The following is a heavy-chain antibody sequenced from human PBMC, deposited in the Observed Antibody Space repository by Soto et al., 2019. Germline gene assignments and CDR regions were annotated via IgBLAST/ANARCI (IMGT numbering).Heavy chain of an antibody. CDR2: ISSNGGST. V-gene: IGHV3-64D*06. CDR1: GFTFSSYA. Sequence: EVQLVESGGGLVQPGGSLRLSCSASGFTFSSYAMHWVRQAPGKGLEYVSAISSNGGSTYYADSVKGRFTISRDNSKNTLYLQMSSLRAEDTAVYYCVKEGEYSGYAGDYWGQGTLVTVSS. J-gene: IGHJ4*02. D-gene: IGHD5-12*01. CDR3: VKEGEYSGYAGDY.